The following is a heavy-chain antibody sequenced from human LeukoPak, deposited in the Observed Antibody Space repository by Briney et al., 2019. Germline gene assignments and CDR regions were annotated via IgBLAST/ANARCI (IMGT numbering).Heavy chain of an antibody. V-gene: IGHV3-30*18. J-gene: IGHJ4*02. CDR2: ISYDGSNK. Sequence: GGSLRLSCAASGFTFSSYGMHWVRQAPGKGLEWVAVISYDGSNKYYADSVKGRFTISRDNSKNTLYLQMNSLRAEDTAVYYCAKDGEGYFDYWGQGALVTVSS. D-gene: IGHD3-10*01. CDR1: GFTFSSYG. CDR3: AKDGEGYFDY.